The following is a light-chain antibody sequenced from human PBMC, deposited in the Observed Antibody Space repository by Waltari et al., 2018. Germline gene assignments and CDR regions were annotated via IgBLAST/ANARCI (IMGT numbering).Light chain of an antibody. CDR1: QGISSW. Sequence: MQITPSTASVSASLGASITITFRASQGISSWLAWYQQKPGKAPKLLIYAASSLQSGVPSRFSGSGSGTDFTLTISSLQPEDFATYYCQQANSFPLTFGGGTKVEIK. V-gene: IGKV1D-12*01. J-gene: IGKJ4*01. CDR3: QQANSFPLT. CDR2: AAS.